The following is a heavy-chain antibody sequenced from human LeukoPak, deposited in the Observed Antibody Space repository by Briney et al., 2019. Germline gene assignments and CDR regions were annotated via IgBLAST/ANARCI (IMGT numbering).Heavy chain of an antibody. V-gene: IGHV3-74*01. CDR3: GRDFWGSIDH. CDR2: INNDGHTT. J-gene: IGHJ4*02. Sequence: PGGSLRLSCAVSGFTFSTYGMNWVRQAPGKGLVWVSLINNDGHTTVYADSVKGRFTISRDNAKNTLYLQMNSLRAEDTAVYYCGRDFWGSIDHWGQGTPVTVSS. CDR1: GFTFSTYG. D-gene: IGHD3-16*01.